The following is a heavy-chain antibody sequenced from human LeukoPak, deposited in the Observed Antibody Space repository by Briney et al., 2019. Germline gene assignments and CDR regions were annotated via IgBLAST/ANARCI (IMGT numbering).Heavy chain of an antibody. D-gene: IGHD3-16*02. CDR1: GFTFSDYG. CDR3: ARHRTASDN. V-gene: IGHV3-21*01. CDR2: ITPSSTYI. Sequence: GGSLRLSCAASGFTFSDYGMTWVRQAPGKGLERVSSITPSSTYIYYADSVKVRFTISRDNAKNSLFLQMTSLRAEDTAVYYCARHRTASDNWGQGTLVTVSS. J-gene: IGHJ4*02.